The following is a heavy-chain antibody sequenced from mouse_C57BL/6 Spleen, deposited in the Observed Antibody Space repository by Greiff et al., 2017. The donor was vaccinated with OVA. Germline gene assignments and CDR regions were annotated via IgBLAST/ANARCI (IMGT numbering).Heavy chain of an antibody. Sequence: QVQLQQPGTELVKPGASVKLSCKASGYTFTSYWMHWVKQRPGQGLEWIGNINPSNGGTNYNEKFKSKSTLTVDKSSSTAYMQLSSLTSEDSAVYYCARFGSSSGYAMDYWGQGTSVTVSS. D-gene: IGHD3-2*02. CDR3: ARFGSSSGYAMDY. V-gene: IGHV1-53*01. J-gene: IGHJ4*01. CDR1: GYTFTSYW. CDR2: INPSNGGT.